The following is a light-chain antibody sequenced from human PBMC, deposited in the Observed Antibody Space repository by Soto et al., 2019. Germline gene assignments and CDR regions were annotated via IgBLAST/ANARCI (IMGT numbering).Light chain of an antibody. CDR1: QNIQRW. J-gene: IGKJ1*01. V-gene: IGKV1-5*01. Sequence: DTQMTQSPSTVSASVGDRITITCRASQNIQRWLAWYQQKPGKAPKLLIYDASSLESGVPSRFSGSGSGTEFTLTISSLQPDDFATYYCQQYNSYWTFGQGTKVDIK. CDR3: QQYNSYWT. CDR2: DAS.